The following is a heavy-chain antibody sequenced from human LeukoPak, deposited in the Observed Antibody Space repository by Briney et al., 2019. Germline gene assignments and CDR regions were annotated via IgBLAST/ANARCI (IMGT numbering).Heavy chain of an antibody. CDR3: ARDFLRLGELSQPDY. Sequence: ASVKVSCKASGYTFTGYYMHWVRQAPGQGLEWMGWINPNSGGTNYAQKFQGRVTMTRDTSISTAYMELSRLRSDDTAVYYCARDFLRLGELSQPDYWGQGTLVTVSS. D-gene: IGHD3-16*02. CDR2: INPNSGGT. V-gene: IGHV1-2*02. CDR1: GYTFTGYY. J-gene: IGHJ4*02.